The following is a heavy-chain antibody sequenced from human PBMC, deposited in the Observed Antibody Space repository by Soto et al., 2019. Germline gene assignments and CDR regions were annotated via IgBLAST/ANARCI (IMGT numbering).Heavy chain of an antibody. CDR1: GFTFTSSA. J-gene: IGHJ6*02. CDR2: IVVGSGNT. V-gene: IGHV1-58*01. CDR3: AAXYCSGGSCYPIYYGMDV. Sequence: SVKVSCKASGFTFTSSAVQWVRQARGQRLEWIGWIVVGSGNTNYAQKSQERVTITRDMSTSTAYMELSSLRSEDTAVYYCAAXYCSGGSCYPIYYGMDVWGPGTTVTVSS. D-gene: IGHD2-15*01.